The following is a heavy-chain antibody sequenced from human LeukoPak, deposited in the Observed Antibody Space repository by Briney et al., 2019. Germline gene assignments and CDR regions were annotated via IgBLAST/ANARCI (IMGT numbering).Heavy chain of an antibody. D-gene: IGHD6-19*01. CDR3: ARHSSSAWYYYFDY. CDR1: GGSISNSNYY. V-gene: IGHV4-39*01. J-gene: IGHJ4*02. CDR2: AYYSGTT. Sequence: SETLSLTCAVSGGSISNSNYYWGWIRQPPGTGLEWIGGAYYSGTTYYSPSLKSRVTISVDTSRNHFSLNLNSVTAADTAVYYCARHSSSAWYYYFDYWGQGSFVTVSS.